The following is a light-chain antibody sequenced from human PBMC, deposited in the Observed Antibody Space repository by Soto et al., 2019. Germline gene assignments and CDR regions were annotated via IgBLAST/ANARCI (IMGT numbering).Light chain of an antibody. CDR3: SSYAGSSNV. J-gene: IGLJ1*01. CDR1: SSYVGGYNY. Sequence: QSVLTQPPSASGSPGQSVAISCTGTSSYVGGYNYVSWYQQHPGKAPKLMIYEVNKRPSGVPDRFSGSKSGNTASLTVSGLQDEDEADYYCSSYAGSSNVFGTGTKVTVL. V-gene: IGLV2-8*01. CDR2: EVN.